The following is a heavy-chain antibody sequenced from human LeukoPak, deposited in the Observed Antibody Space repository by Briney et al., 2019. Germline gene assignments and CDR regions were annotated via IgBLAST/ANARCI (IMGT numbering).Heavy chain of an antibody. D-gene: IGHD6-19*01. J-gene: IGHJ3*02. CDR2: ISSSGSTI. Sequence: PGGSLRLSCAASGFTFSDYYMSWVRQAPGKGLEWVSYISSSGSTIYYADSVKGRFTISRDNAKNSLYLQMNSLRAEDLAVYYCARGLVGWQWLVNDAFDIWGQGTMVTVSS. CDR1: GFTFSDYY. CDR3: ARGLVGWQWLVNDAFDI. V-gene: IGHV3-11*04.